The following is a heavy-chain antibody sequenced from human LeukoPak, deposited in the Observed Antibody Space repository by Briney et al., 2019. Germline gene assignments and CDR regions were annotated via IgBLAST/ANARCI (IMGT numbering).Heavy chain of an antibody. D-gene: IGHD3-22*01. CDR2: INKNGGST. V-gene: IGHV3-64*02. J-gene: IGHJ4*02. Sequence: GGSLRLSCAASGFTFSIYAMHWVRQAPGKGLEYVSGINKNGGSTYYADSVKGRFTISRDNSNNTLYLQMGFVRAEDMAVYYCVRTDYYDSSGYYDDFDYWGQGTLVTVPS. CDR3: VRTDYYDSSGYYDDFDY. CDR1: GFTFSIYA.